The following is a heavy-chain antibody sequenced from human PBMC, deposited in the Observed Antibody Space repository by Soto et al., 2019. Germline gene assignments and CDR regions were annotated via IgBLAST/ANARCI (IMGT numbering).Heavy chain of an antibody. V-gene: IGHV2-5*02. D-gene: IGHD3-22*01. CDR3: AYSPRYYCDSRRQNAGAFDI. CDR1: GFSLTTGGMG. CDR2: IYWDDDK. J-gene: IGHJ3*02. Sequence: SGPTLVNPTQTLTLTCTFSGFSLTTGGMGVAWIRQPPGKALEWLALIYWDDDKRYSPSLKSRLTITKDTSKNQVVLTVADIYAVDTATYYCAYSPRYYCDSRRQNAGAFDICVPRTLATVSS.